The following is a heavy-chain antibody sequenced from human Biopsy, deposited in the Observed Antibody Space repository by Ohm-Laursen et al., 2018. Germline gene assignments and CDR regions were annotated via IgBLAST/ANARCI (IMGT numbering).Heavy chain of an antibody. CDR2: VSGYNGVT. CDR1: GYRFDNYG. V-gene: IGHV1-18*01. J-gene: IGHJ6*02. CDR3: GRDYYYNGTDI. Sequence: ASVTVSCKASGYRFDNYGISWVRQASGQRPEWMGWVSGYNGVTNYARKFQGRVTMTIEKSTTTAYMELRGLRSDDTAVYYCGRDYYYNGTDIWGPGTTLTVSS.